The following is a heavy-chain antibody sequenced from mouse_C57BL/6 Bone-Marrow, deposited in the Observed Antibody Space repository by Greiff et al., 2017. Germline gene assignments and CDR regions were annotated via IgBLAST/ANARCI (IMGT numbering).Heavy chain of an antibody. J-gene: IGHJ2*01. CDR1: GYTFTSYW. D-gene: IGHD1-1*01. CDR3: ARGILLRTYFDY. Sequence: QVQLQQPGTELVKPGASVKLSCKASGYTFTSYWMHWVKQRPGQGLEWIGNINPSNGGTNYNEKFKSKATLTVDKSSSTAYMQLSSLSSEDSAVYYCARGILLRTYFDYWGQGTTLTVSS. CDR2: INPSNGGT. V-gene: IGHV1-53*01.